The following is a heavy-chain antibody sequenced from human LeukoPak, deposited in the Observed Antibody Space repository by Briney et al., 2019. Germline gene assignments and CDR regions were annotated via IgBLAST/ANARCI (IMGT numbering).Heavy chain of an antibody. V-gene: IGHV1-2*02. Sequence: GASVKVSCKASGYAFSAYYMHWVRQAPGQGLEWMGWINPNSGGTNYAQKFQSRVTMTRDTSISTAYMELSRLRSDDTAVYYCARATLFVPCDYWGQGTLVTVSS. J-gene: IGHJ4*02. CDR2: INPNSGGT. CDR1: GYAFSAYY. CDR3: ARATLFVPCDY.